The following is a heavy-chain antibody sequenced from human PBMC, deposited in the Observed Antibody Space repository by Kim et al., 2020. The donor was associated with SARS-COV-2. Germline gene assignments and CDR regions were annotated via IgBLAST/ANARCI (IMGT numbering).Heavy chain of an antibody. CDR2: INHDGRA. V-gene: IGHV4-34*01. CDR3: ARAPRKAVAGTPIWGSTSIWGTRSRQNNWFDP. D-gene: IGHD6-19*01. Sequence: SQTLSLTCAVYGGSFSGYYWNWIRQPPGKGLEWVGEINHDGRATYNPSLKSRVTISVDTSKNQFSLKVTSVTVADTAVYYCARAPRKAVAGTPIWGSTSIWGTRSRQNNWFDPWGQGTRVTVSS. J-gene: IGHJ5*02. CDR1: GGSFSGYY.